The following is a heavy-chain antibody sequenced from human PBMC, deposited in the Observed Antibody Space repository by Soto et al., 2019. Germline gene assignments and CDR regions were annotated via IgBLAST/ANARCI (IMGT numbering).Heavy chain of an antibody. CDR1: GGSFSGYY. J-gene: IGHJ6*03. CDR2: INHSGST. D-gene: IGHD4-17*01. V-gene: IGHV4-34*01. CDR3: ARGRSLLVYGDYARGLRYYMDV. Sequence: SETLSLTCAVYGGSFSGYYWSWIRQPPGKGLEWIGEINHSGSTNYNPSLKSRVTISVDTSKNQFSLKLSSVTAADTAVYYCARGRSLLVYGDYARGLRYYMDVWGKGTTVTVSS.